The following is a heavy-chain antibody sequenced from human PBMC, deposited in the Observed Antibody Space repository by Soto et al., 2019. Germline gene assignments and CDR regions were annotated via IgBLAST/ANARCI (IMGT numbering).Heavy chain of an antibody. CDR1: GFTFSSYG. CDR2: ISYDGSNK. Sequence: GGSLRLSCAASGFTFSSYGMHWVRQAPGKGLEWVAVISYDGSNKYYADSVKGRFTISRDNSKNTLYLQMNSLRAEDTAVYYCAKDARGANGGERYYYYYMDVWGKGTTVTVSS. D-gene: IGHD3-10*01. J-gene: IGHJ6*03. CDR3: AKDARGANGGERYYYYYMDV. V-gene: IGHV3-30*18.